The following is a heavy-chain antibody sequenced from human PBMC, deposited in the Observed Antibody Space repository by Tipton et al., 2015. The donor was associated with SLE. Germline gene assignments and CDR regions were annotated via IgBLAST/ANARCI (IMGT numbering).Heavy chain of an antibody. CDR2: INHSGST. CDR1: GGSFSGYY. CDR3: ARLIVGATKGLRYYMDV. D-gene: IGHD1-26*01. V-gene: IGHV4-34*01. J-gene: IGHJ6*03. Sequence: TLSLTCAAYGGSFSGYYWSWIRQPPGKGLEWIGEINHSGSTNYNPSLKSRVTISVDTSKNQFSLKLSSVTAADTAVYYCARLIVGATKGLRYYMDVWGKGTTVTVSS.